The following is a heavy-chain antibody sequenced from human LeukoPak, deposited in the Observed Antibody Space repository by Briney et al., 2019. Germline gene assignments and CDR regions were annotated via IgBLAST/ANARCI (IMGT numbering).Heavy chain of an antibody. CDR1: GFTFTSYA. Sequence: GGSLRLSCAAPGFTFTSYAMTWVRQAPGKGLEWVSAISGTGGSTYYADSVKGRFTISRDNSKNTLYLHMNSLRAEDTAVYYCAKDRGLQSTCFDYWGQGTLVTVSS. V-gene: IGHV3-23*01. J-gene: IGHJ4*02. D-gene: IGHD5-24*01. CDR3: AKDRGLQSTCFDY. CDR2: ISGTGGST.